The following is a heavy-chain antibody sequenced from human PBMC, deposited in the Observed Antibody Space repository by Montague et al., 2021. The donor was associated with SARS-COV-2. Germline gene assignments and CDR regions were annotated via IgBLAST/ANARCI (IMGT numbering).Heavy chain of an antibody. CDR3: AKEGDYVWGSYRSAFDY. CDR2: ITGSGGGT. D-gene: IGHD3-16*02. Sequence: LSLSCSASGFPFSRYAMSWVRQAPGKGLEWVSSITGSGGGTDYADSVKGRFTISRDNSKNTLYLQMNSLRAEDTAIYYCAKEGDYVWGSYRSAFDYWGQGTLVTVSS. V-gene: IGHV3-23*01. J-gene: IGHJ4*02. CDR1: GFPFSRYA.